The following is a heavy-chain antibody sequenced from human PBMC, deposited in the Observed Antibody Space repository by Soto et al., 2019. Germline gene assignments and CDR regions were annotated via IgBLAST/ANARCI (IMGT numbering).Heavy chain of an antibody. CDR1: GFTFSGYS. V-gene: IGHV3-21*01. Sequence: GGSLRLSCAASGFTFSGYSMNWVRQAPGEGLEWVSSISRTSNYIHYADSVKGRFIISRDNAQNSLFLQMDSLRAEDTAMYYCATGSFRLVSPVVGGYCGQGPLVTVSS. D-gene: IGHD2-15*01. CDR3: ATGSFRLVSPVVGGY. J-gene: IGHJ4*01. CDR2: ISRTSNYI.